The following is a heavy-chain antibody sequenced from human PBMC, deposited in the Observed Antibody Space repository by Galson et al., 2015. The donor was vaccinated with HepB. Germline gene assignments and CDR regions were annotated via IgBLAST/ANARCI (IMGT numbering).Heavy chain of an antibody. CDR1: GFTFSNCG. CDR3: AKDPAFGVIPAGWFDL. J-gene: IGHJ5*02. Sequence: SLRLSCAASGFTFSNCGMHWVRQSPGKGLEWVTVISYGGSNQYYADSVKGLFTIPRDNSKNTLYLQMNSLTPEDTAVYFIAKDPAFGVIPAGWFDLWGQGTLVIVSS. CDR2: ISYGGSNQ. D-gene: IGHD2-2*01. V-gene: IGHV3-30*18.